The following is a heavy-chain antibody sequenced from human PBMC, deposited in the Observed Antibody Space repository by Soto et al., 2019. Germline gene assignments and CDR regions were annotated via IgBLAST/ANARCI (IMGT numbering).Heavy chain of an antibody. CDR2: ISGSGGST. J-gene: IGHJ4*02. CDR1: GFTFSSYA. CDR3: AKNPGYYYDSTGYHFDY. V-gene: IGHV3-23*01. D-gene: IGHD3-22*01. Sequence: GGSLRLSCAASGFTFSSYAMSWVRQAPGKGLEWVSAISGSGGSTYYADSVKGRFTISRDNSKNTLYLQMNSLRAEDTAVYYCAKNPGYYYDSTGYHFDYWGQGTLVTVSS.